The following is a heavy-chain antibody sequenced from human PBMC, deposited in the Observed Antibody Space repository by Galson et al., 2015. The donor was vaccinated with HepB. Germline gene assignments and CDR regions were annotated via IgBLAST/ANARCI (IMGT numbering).Heavy chain of an antibody. J-gene: IGHJ4*02. V-gene: IGHV1-18*01. Sequence: SVKVSCKAYRYTFTKFGISWVRQAPGQGLEWMGWINPYNGNTNYAQKVQGRVTMTTDTSTSTAYMELRSLRSDDTAVYYCARGGMATLGGPTFDYWGQGTLVTVSS. CDR1: RYTFTKFG. CDR3: ARGGMATLGGPTFDY. D-gene: IGHD5-24*01. CDR2: INPYNGNT.